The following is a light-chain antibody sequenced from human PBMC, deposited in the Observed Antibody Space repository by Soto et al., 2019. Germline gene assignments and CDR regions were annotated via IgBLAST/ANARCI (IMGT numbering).Light chain of an antibody. CDR1: QSVRSN. CDR2: DAS. CDR3: QHYNSYSEA. J-gene: IGKJ1*01. Sequence: EIVLTQSPATLSVSPVERATLSCRASQSVRSNLAWYQQKPGQAPRLLIFDASTRATNIPARFSGSGSGTEFTLTISSLQPDDFATYYCQHYNSYSEACGQGTKVDIK. V-gene: IGKV3-15*01.